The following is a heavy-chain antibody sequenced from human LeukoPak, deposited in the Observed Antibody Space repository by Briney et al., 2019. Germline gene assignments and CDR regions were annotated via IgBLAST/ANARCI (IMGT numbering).Heavy chain of an antibody. CDR2: IYYSGSA. CDR3: ARHSYFDY. V-gene: IGHV4-39*01. Sequence: SETLSLTCTVSGVSISSSSYYWGWIRQPPGKGLEWIGSIYYSGSAYYNPSLKSRVTISVDTSKNQFSLKLSSVTAAGTAVYYCARHSYFDYWGQGTLVTVSS. J-gene: IGHJ4*02. CDR1: GVSISSSSYY.